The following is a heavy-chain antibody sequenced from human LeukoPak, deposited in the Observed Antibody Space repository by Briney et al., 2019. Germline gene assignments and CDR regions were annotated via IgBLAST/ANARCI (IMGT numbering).Heavy chain of an antibody. CDR2: IYSSGST. V-gene: IGHV4-59*01. J-gene: IGHJ5*02. CDR3: ARGHYDLAP. CDR1: GGSISDYY. Sequence: PSETLSLTCTVSGGSISDYYWSWIRQPPRKGLEWIGYIYSSGSTKYDPSLESRVTISLDTSKNQVSPKLSSVTAADTAIYFCARGHYDLAPWGQGILVTVSS. D-gene: IGHD4-17*01.